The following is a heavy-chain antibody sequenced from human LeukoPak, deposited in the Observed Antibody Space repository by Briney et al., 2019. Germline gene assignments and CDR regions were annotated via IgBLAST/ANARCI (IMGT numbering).Heavy chain of an antibody. CDR1: GFTFSSYA. Sequence: TGGSLRLSCAASGFTFSSYAMSWVRQAPGKGLEWVSAISGSGGSTYYADSVKGRFTISRDNSKNTLYLQMNSLRAEDTAVYYCAKDPHAIVATASEGDYWGQGTLVTVSS. J-gene: IGHJ4*02. CDR3: AKDPHAIVATASEGDY. CDR2: ISGSGGST. V-gene: IGHV3-23*01. D-gene: IGHD5-12*01.